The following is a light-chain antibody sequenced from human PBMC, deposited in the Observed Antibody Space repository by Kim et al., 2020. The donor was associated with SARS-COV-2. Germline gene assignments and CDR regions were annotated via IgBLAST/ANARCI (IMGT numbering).Light chain of an antibody. J-gene: IGLJ1*01. CDR3: SSYAASNNKV. V-gene: IGLV2-8*01. CDR1: SRDVGGYNF. Sequence: QSALTQPPSASGSPGQSVTISCTGTSRDVGGYNFVSWYQQHPGKAPKLIIYEVNKRPSGVPDRFSASKSGNTASLTVSGLQAEDEADYYCSSYAASNNKVFGTGTKVTVL. CDR2: EVN.